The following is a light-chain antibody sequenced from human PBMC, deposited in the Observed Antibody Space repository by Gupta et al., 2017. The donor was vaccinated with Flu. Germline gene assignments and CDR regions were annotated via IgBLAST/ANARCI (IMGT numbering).Light chain of an antibody. CDR3: QQYGTSPLMYT. CDR1: QSVSSNY. CDR2: DTS. Sequence: RSLSPGERATLSCRASQSVSSNYLAWYQQKPGQAPRLLIYDTSSRVTGIPDRFTGSVSGTDFTLTISRLEPEDFAVYYCQQYGTSPLMYTFGQGTKLEIK. V-gene: IGKV3-20*01. J-gene: IGKJ2*01.